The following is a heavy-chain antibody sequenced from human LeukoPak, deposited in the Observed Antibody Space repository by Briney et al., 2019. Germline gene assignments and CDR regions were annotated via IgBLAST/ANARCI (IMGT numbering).Heavy chain of an antibody. D-gene: IGHD4-17*01. V-gene: IGHV3-74*01. Sequence: GGSLRLSCAASGFTFSTNRMHCVRQARGKGLVCVSRISHDGRTTGHAESVQGRFNIYRDNAKKTVYLQMNSLRDEDTAVYYCVRDRPVPHLFDSWGQGTLVTVSS. CDR2: ISHDGRTT. J-gene: IGHJ4*02. CDR1: GFTFSTNR. CDR3: VRDRPVPHLFDS.